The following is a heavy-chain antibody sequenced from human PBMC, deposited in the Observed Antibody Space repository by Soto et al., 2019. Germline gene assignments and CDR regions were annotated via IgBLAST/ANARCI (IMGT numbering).Heavy chain of an antibody. D-gene: IGHD3-10*01. CDR1: GFTFSSYG. V-gene: IGHV3-33*01. CDR2: IWYDGSNK. Sequence: QVQLVESGGGVVQPGRSLRLSCAASGFTFSSYGMHWVRQAPGKGLEWVAVIWYDGSNKYYADSVKGRFTISRDNSKNGLYLQMNSLRAEDTAVYYCARGEIMVRGVMVYWGQGTLVTVSS. J-gene: IGHJ4*02. CDR3: ARGEIMVRGVMVY.